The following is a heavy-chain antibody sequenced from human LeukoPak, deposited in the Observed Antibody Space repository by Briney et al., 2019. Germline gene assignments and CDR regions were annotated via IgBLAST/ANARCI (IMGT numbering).Heavy chain of an antibody. D-gene: IGHD5-12*01. CDR1: GGSFSGYY. V-gene: IGHV4-34*01. CDR3: ARGNRWLRF. Sequence: SETLSLTCAVYGGSFSGYYWSWIRQPPGKGLEWIGEINHSGSTNYNPSLKSRVTISVDTSKNQFSLKLSSVTAADTAVYYCARGNRWLRFWGQGTLVTVSS. CDR2: INHSGST. J-gene: IGHJ4*02.